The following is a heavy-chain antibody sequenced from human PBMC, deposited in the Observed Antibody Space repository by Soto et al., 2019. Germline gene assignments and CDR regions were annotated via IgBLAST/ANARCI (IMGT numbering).Heavy chain of an antibody. V-gene: IGHV1-18*01. CDR1: GYTFTSYG. CDR3: ARVVSRKQGLYFDY. CDR2: ISAYNGNT. J-gene: IGHJ4*02. Sequence: ASVKVSCKASGYTFTSYGISWVRQAPGQGLEWMGWISAYNGNTNYAQKLQGRVTMTTDTSTSTAYMGLRSLRSDDTAVYYCARVVSRKQGLYFDYWGQGTLVTVSS.